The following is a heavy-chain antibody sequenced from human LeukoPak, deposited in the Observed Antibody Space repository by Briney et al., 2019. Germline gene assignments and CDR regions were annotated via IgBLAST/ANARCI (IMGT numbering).Heavy chain of an antibody. CDR3: ARGRITMPKRAFDI. D-gene: IGHD3-10*01. Sequence: SETLSLTCTVSGGSISSGGYYWSWIRQHPGKGLEWIGYIYYSGSTYYNPSLKSRVTISVDTSKNQFSLKLSSVTAADTAVYYCARGRITMPKRAFDIWGQGTMVTVSS. J-gene: IGHJ3*02. CDR2: IYYSGST. CDR1: GGSISSGGYY. V-gene: IGHV4-31*03.